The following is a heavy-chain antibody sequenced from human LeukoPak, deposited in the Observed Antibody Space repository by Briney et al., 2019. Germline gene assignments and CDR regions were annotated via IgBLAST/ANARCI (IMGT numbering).Heavy chain of an antibody. D-gene: IGHD6-19*01. CDR1: GFTFSCCW. CDR3: ARVGTVAGTGYFDY. J-gene: IGHJ4*02. CDR2: INSDGSST. Sequence: GGSLRLSCAASGFTFSCCWMHWVRQAPGKGLVWVSRINSDGSSTSYADSVKGRFTISRDNAKNTLYLQMNSLRAEDTAVYYCARVGTVAGTGYFDYWGQGTLVTVSS. V-gene: IGHV3-74*01.